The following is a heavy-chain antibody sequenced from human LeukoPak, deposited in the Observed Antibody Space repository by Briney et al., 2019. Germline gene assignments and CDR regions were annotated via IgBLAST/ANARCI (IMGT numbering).Heavy chain of an antibody. CDR1: GYSFTDYF. D-gene: IGHD4-17*01. CDR2: INPDAGDT. Sequence: ASVKVSCKASGYSFTDYFLYWVRQAPGQGLEWMGRINPDAGDTNYAQTFQGRITMTRDTSISTAYMELSSLKSDDTAVYYCARLSTVTRHWLAASDIWGQGTVVTVSS. V-gene: IGHV1-2*06. J-gene: IGHJ3*02. CDR3: ARLSTVTRHWLAASDI.